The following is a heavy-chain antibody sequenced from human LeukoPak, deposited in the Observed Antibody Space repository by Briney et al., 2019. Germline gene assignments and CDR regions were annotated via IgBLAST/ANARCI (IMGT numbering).Heavy chain of an antibody. D-gene: IGHD3-22*01. CDR1: GGSISSYY. Sequence: PSETLSLTCTVSGGSISSYYWSWIRQPPGKGLEWIGYIYYTGSTNYNPSLKSRVTISVDTSKNQFSLKLSSVTAADTAVYYCARVPGNYYDSSGNFDYWGQGTLVTVSS. CDR3: ARVPGNYYDSSGNFDY. J-gene: IGHJ4*02. V-gene: IGHV4-59*12. CDR2: IYYTGST.